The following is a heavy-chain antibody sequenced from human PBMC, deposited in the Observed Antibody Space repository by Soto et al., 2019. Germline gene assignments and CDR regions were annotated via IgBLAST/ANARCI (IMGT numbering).Heavy chain of an antibody. D-gene: IGHD1-7*01. CDR3: ASSTGNYIDAFDI. Sequence: SEALSLTCTVSGGSISSYYWSWIRQPPGKGLEWIGYIYYSGSTNYNPSLKSRVTISVDTSKNQFSLKLSSVTAADTAVYYCASSTGNYIDAFDIWGQGTMVTVSS. CDR1: GGSISSYY. V-gene: IGHV4-59*08. CDR2: IYYSGST. J-gene: IGHJ3*02.